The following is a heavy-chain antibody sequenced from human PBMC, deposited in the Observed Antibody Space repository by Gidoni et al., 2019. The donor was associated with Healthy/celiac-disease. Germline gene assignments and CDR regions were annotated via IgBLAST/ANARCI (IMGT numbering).Heavy chain of an antibody. D-gene: IGHD6-19*01. V-gene: IGHV3-15*01. CDR3: TNFDSSGWYYPDY. J-gene: IGHJ4*02. CDR1: GFTSSNAW. CDR2: IKSKTDGGTT. Sequence: EVQLVESGGGLVKPGGSLRLSCPASGFTSSNAWMSWVRPAPGKGLEWVGRIKSKTDGGTTDYAAPVKGRFTISRDDSKNTLYLQMNSLKTEDTAVYYCTNFDSSGWYYPDYWGQGTLVTVSS.